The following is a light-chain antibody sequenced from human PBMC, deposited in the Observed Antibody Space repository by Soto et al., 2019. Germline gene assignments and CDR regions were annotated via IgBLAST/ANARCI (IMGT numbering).Light chain of an antibody. J-gene: IGKJ1*01. Sequence: EIVLTQSPDTLSLSPGEIATLSCRVSQSVSSSYLAWYQQKPGQAPRLLIYGASNRATGIPDRFSGSGSGTDFTLTISRLEPEDFAVYYCQQYGSSGTFGQGTKVDIK. V-gene: IGKV3-20*01. CDR1: QSVSSSY. CDR3: QQYGSSGT. CDR2: GAS.